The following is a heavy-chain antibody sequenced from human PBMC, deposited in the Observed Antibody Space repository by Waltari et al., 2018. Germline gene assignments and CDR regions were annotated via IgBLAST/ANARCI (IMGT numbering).Heavy chain of an antibody. CDR3: ARVWRNYHYYGMDV. V-gene: IGHV3-53*02. CDR2: IYAGGSS. CDR1: GLSVSSNY. D-gene: IGHD3-16*01. J-gene: IGHJ6*02. Sequence: EVQLVETGGGLTQPGGSLRLSCAASGLSVSSNYISWVRQAPGRGRWWGSTIYAGGSSYDADSVKGRLTSSRDNSKNTVYLQMNSLRVDDTAVYYCARVWRNYHYYGMDVWGQGTTVTVSS.